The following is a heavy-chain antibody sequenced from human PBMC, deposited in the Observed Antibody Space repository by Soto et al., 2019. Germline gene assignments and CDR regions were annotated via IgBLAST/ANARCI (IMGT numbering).Heavy chain of an antibody. CDR1: GGSISSGGYY. CDR2: IYYSGST. CDR3: ARVQSWAATIDY. D-gene: IGHD2-15*01. J-gene: IGHJ4*02. V-gene: IGHV4-31*03. Sequence: LSLTCTVSGGSISSGGYYWSWIRQHPGKGLEWIGYIYYSGSTYYNPSLKSRVTISVDTSKNQFSLKLSSVTAADTAVYYCARVQSWAATIDYWGQGTLVTVSS.